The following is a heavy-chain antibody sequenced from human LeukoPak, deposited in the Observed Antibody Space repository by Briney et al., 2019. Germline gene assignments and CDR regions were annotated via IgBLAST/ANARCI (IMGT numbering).Heavy chain of an antibody. CDR3: ATSRGSESGTAWFDP. Sequence: SETLSLTCTVSGFPISGGYFWGWIRQPPGRGLEWIGSLYHSGSTYYNPSLKSRVTISVDTSKNQFSLKLTSVTAADTAVYYYATSRGSESGTAWFDPWGQGTLVTVSS. D-gene: IGHD6-13*01. CDR2: LYHSGST. V-gene: IGHV4-38-2*02. CDR1: GFPISGGYF. J-gene: IGHJ5*02.